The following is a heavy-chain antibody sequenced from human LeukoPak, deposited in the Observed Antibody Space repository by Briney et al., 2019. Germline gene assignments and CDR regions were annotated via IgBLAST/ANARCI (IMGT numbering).Heavy chain of an antibody. V-gene: IGHV4-4*09. J-gene: IGHJ6*03. CDR2: IYTTGST. CDR1: GGSISDTY. Sequence: PSETLSLTCTVYGGSISDTYWSWIRQPPGQGLEWIGYIYTTGSTNYNPSLKSRVTISVDTSKNQFSLKLSSVTAADTAVYFRAKRHPSYYYYYLDVGGKGTTVTVSS. CDR3: AKRHPSYYYYYLDV.